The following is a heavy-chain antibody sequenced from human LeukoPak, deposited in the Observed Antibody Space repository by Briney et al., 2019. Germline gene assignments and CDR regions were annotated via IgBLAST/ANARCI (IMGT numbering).Heavy chain of an antibody. CDR1: GGTFSSYA. J-gene: IGHJ4*02. D-gene: IGHD6-6*01. CDR3: AREGSSSELGFDY. CDR2: IIPIFGTA. V-gene: IGHV1-69*05. Sequence: GASVKVSCKASGGTFSSYAISWVRQAPGQGLEWTGGIIPIFGTANYAQKFQGRVTITTDESTSTAYMELSSLRSEDTAVYYCAREGSSSELGFDYWGQGTLVTVSS.